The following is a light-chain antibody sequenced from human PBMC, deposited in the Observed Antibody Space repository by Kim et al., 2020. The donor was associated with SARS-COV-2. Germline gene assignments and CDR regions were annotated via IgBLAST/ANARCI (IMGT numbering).Light chain of an antibody. CDR3: QQSYSTPYT. Sequence: VRDRVSITCREIQSISSYLIWYQQKPGNAPTLLIYAASSLQSGVPSRFSGSGSGTDFTLTISRLHPEDFATYYSQQSYSTPYTFGQGTKLVI. CDR2: AAS. J-gene: IGKJ2*01. CDR1: QSISSY. V-gene: IGKV1-39*01.